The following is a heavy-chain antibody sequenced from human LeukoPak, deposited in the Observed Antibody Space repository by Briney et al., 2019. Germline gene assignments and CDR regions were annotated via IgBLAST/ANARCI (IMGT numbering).Heavy chain of an antibody. Sequence: ASVTVSCKASGYSFTGYYMHWVRPAPGQGLEWMGWINPNSGATHYAQKFQGRVTMTRDTSISTVYMELSRLGSDDTAVYYCARGDYYDSSGYLDSRNNWFDPWGQGTLVTVSS. D-gene: IGHD3-22*01. J-gene: IGHJ5*02. CDR1: GYSFTGYY. CDR3: ARGDYYDSSGYLDSRNNWFDP. V-gene: IGHV1-2*02. CDR2: INPNSGAT.